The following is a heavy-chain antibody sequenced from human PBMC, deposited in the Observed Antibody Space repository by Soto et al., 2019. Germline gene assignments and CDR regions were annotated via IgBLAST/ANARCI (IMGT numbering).Heavy chain of an antibody. V-gene: IGHV4-34*01. Sequence: SETLSLTCAVYGGSFSGYYLSWIRQPPGKGLEWIGEINHSGSTNYNPSLKSRVTISVDTSKNQFSLKLSSVTAADTAVYYCARRGNWNAFDYWGQGTLVTVSS. CDR3: ARRGNWNAFDY. J-gene: IGHJ4*02. D-gene: IGHD1-20*01. CDR1: GGSFSGYY. CDR2: INHSGST.